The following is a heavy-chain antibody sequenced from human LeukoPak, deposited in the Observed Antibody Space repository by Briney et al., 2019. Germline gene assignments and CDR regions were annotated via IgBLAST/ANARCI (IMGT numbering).Heavy chain of an antibody. CDR1: GFTFSSYE. J-gene: IGHJ6*04. CDR2: ISSSGSTM. D-gene: IGHD3-10*02. V-gene: IGHV3-48*03. CDR3: AELGITMIGGV. Sequence: GGSLSLSCAASGFTFSSYEVNWVREAPGQGLEWVSYISSSGSTMYYADSVKGRFTISRDNAKNSLYLQMNSLRAEDTAVYYCAELGITMIGGVWGKGTTVTISS.